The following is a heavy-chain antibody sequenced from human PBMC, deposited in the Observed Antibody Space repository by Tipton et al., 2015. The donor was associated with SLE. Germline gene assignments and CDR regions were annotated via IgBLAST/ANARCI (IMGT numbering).Heavy chain of an antibody. J-gene: IGHJ3*02. V-gene: IGHV4-59*01. CDR1: GGSISSYY. CDR3: ARVPGYSSSWDAFDI. CDR2: IYYSGCT. D-gene: IGHD6-13*01. Sequence: TLSLTCTVSGGSISSYYWSWIRKPPGKGLEWIGYIYYSGCTNYNPSLKSRVTISVETSKNQFSLKLSSVTPADTAVYYCARVPGYSSSWDAFDIWGQGTMITVSS.